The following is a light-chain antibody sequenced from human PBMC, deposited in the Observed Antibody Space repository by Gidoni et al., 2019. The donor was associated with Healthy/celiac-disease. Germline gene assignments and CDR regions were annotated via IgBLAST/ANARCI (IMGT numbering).Light chain of an antibody. Sequence: DIQMTQSPSSLSASVGDRVTITCRASQSISSYLNWYQQKPGKAPKLLIYAASSLQSGVPSRFSGSGSGTDFTLTSSSLQPEDFATYYCQQSYRTPYTCXXXTKLEIK. CDR1: QSISSY. V-gene: IGKV1-39*01. J-gene: IGKJ2*01. CDR2: AAS. CDR3: QQSYRTPYT.